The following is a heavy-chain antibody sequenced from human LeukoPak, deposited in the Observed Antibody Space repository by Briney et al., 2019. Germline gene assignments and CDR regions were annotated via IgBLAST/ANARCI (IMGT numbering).Heavy chain of an antibody. CDR1: GDSISSSY. V-gene: IGHV4-59*13. D-gene: IGHD3-22*01. Sequence: PSETLSLTCTVSGDSISSSYWSWIRQPPGKRLEWVGYVHYTGETNYNPSLNNRATISVDMSKNQFSLTLTSVTVADTAMYYCARGYYDRSGSSNPFDSWGQGTLVTVSA. CDR2: VHYTGET. CDR3: ARGYYDRSGSSNPFDS. J-gene: IGHJ4*02.